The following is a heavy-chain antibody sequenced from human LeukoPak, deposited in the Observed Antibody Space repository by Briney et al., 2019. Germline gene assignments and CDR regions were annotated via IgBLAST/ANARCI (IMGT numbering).Heavy chain of an antibody. D-gene: IGHD3-10*01. V-gene: IGHV3-9*01. CDR2: ISWNSGSI. CDR1: GFTFDDYA. J-gene: IGHJ4*02. CDR3: VKDITGKRGNDY. Sequence: GRSLRLSCAASGFTFDDYAMHWVRQAPGKGLEWVSGISWNSGSIGYADSVKGRFTISRDNAKNSLYLQMNSLRAEDTALYYCVKDITGKRGNDYWGQGTLVTVSS.